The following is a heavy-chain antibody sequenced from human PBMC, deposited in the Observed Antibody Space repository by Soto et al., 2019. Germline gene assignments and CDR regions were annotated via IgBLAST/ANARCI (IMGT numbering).Heavy chain of an antibody. J-gene: IGHJ5*02. CDR2: INPNSGGT. D-gene: IGHD2-15*01. V-gene: IGHV1-2*02. CDR1: GYTFTGYY. Sequence: GASVKVSCKASGYTFTGYYMHWVRQAPGQGLEWMGWINPNSGGTNYAQKFQGRVTMTRDTSISAAYMGLSRLRSDDTAVYYCARVSCSGGSCYKIYWFDPWGQGTLVTVSS. CDR3: ARVSCSGGSCYKIYWFDP.